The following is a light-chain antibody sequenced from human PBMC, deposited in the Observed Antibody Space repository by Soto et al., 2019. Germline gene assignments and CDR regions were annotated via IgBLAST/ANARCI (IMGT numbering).Light chain of an antibody. CDR2: AAS. CDR3: QQSYSTPPFT. Sequence: DIPMNQSPSSLSASVGDRVTITCRASQSISRYLNWYQQKPGKAPKLLIYAASSLQSGVPSRFSGSGSGTDFTLTISSLQPEDFATYYCQQSYSTPPFTFGQGNKLEIK. J-gene: IGKJ2*01. V-gene: IGKV1-39*01. CDR1: QSISRY.